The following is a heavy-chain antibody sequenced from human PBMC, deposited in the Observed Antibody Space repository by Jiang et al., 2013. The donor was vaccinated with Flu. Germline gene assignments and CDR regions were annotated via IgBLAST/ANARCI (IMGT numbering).Heavy chain of an antibody. CDR1: GFTFSSNA. J-gene: IGHJ6*02. D-gene: IGHD1-26*01. Sequence: VQLVESGGGVVQPGRSLRLSCAASGFTFSSNAMHWVRQAPGKGLEWVTIISYDGSKTYYADSVKGRFTISRDISKNTLYLQMNSLRPEDTAVYYCVKGYSGNQYYYGMDVWGQGTTVTVSS. CDR2: ISYDGSKT. V-gene: IGHV3-30*18. CDR3: VKGYSGNQYYYGMDV.